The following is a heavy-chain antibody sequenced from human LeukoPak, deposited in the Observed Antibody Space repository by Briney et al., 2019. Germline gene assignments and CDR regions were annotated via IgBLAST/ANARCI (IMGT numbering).Heavy chain of an antibody. CDR2: ISYSGTT. CDR1: GGSISSRNYY. CDR3: ARHRDTWLQSNFDY. J-gene: IGHJ4*02. D-gene: IGHD5-24*01. Sequence: KTSETLSLTCTVSGGSISSRNYYWGWIRQPPGKGLEWIGTISYSGTTYYNPSLKSRVTISVDTSKNQLSLNLRSVTAADTAVYYCARHRDTWLQSNFDYWGQGTLVTVSS. V-gene: IGHV4-39*01.